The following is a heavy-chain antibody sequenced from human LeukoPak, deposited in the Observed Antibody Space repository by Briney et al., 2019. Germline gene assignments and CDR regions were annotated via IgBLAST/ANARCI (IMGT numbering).Heavy chain of an antibody. CDR1: GFTFSSYA. Sequence: GGSLRLSCAASGFTFSSYAMSWVRQAPGKGLEWVSSVTGNGDNTFHADSVKGRFTISRDNSKDMLYLQINSLRAEDTAVYYCARDRNYFEALHRSYWGQGTLVTVSS. D-gene: IGHD3-10*01. J-gene: IGHJ4*02. V-gene: IGHV3-23*01. CDR3: ARDRNYFEALHRSY. CDR2: VTGNGDNT.